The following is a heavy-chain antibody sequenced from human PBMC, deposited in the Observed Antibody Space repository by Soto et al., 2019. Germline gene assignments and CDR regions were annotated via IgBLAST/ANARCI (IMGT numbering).Heavy chain of an antibody. V-gene: IGHV4-39*07. CDR2: IYYSGST. J-gene: IGHJ4*02. D-gene: IGHD6-6*01. Sequence: PSETLSLTCTVSGGSISSNSYYWGWIRQPPGKGLEWIGSIYYSGSTNYNPSLKSRVTISVDTSKNQFSLKLSSVTAADTAVYYWASRYGSCFDYWGQGTLVTVSS. CDR1: GGSISSNSYY. CDR3: ASRYGSCFDY.